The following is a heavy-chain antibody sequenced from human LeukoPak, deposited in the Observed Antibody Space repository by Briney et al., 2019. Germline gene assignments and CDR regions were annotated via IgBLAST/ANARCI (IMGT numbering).Heavy chain of an antibody. CDR3: LYSSSSGDY. CDR1: GFTFSSYG. J-gene: IGHJ4*02. D-gene: IGHD6-13*01. V-gene: IGHV3-30*03. Sequence: PGGSLRLSCAASGFTFSSYGMHWVRQAPGMGLEWVAVISYDGSNKYYADSVKGRFTISRDNSKNTLYLQMNSLRAEDTAVYYCLYSSSSGDYWGQGTLVTVSS. CDR2: ISYDGSNK.